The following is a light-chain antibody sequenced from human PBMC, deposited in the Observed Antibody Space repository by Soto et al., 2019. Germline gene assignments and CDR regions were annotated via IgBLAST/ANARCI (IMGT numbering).Light chain of an antibody. CDR2: GNS. V-gene: IGLV1-40*01. CDR1: SSNIGAGYD. CDR3: QSYDSSLSVV. J-gene: IGLJ2*01. Sequence: QSVLTQPPSVSGAPGQRVTISCTGSSSNIGAGYDVHWYQQLPGTAPKRLMYGNSNRPSGVPDRFSGSKSGTSASLAITGLQAEDEADYYCQSYDSSLSVVFGGGTKLTFL.